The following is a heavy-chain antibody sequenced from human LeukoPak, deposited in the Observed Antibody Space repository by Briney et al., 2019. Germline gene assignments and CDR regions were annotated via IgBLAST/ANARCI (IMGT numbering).Heavy chain of an antibody. CDR1: GFTFSSYW. J-gene: IGHJ4*02. Sequence: GGSLRLSCAASGFTFSSYWMSWFRQAPGKGLEWVANIKQDGSEKYYVDSVKGRFTISRDNAKNSLYLQMNSLRAEDTAVYYCAGSYYDFWSGYFCFDYWGRGTLVTVSS. CDR3: AGSYYDFWSGYFCFDY. CDR2: IKQDGSEK. V-gene: IGHV3-7*01. D-gene: IGHD3-3*01.